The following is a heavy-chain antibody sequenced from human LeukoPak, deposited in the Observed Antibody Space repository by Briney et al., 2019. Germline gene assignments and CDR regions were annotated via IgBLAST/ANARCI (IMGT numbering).Heavy chain of an antibody. CDR1: GGSISSYY. V-gene: IGHV4-59*01. CDR3: ASQEYYYDSSGSFFYY. D-gene: IGHD3-22*01. CDR2: IYYSGST. Sequence: SETLSLTCTVSGGSISSYYWSWIRQPPGKGLEWIGYIYYSGSTNYNPSLKSRVTISVDTSKNQFSLKLSSVTAADTAVYYCASQEYYYDSSGSFFYYWGQGTLVTVSS. J-gene: IGHJ4*02.